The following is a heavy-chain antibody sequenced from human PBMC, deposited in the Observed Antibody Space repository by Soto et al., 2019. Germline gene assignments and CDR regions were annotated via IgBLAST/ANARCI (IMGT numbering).Heavy chain of an antibody. CDR2: IYYSGST. V-gene: IGHV4-39*01. D-gene: IGHD6-19*01. Sequence: SETLSLTCTVSGGSISSSSYYWGWIRQPPGKGLEWIGSIYYSGSTYYNPSLKSRVTISVDTSKNQFSLKLSSVTAADTAVYYCARQLNIAVAYYFDYWGQGTLVTVSS. CDR1: GGSISSSSYY. J-gene: IGHJ4*02. CDR3: ARQLNIAVAYYFDY.